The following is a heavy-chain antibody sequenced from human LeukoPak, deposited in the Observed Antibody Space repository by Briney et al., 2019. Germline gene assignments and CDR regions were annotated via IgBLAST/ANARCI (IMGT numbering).Heavy chain of an antibody. CDR3: AKSVYGDYQDN. Sequence: GGSLRLSCAASGFTFSSYGMHWVRQAPGKGLEWVAVISYDGSNKYYADSVKGRFTISRDNSKNTLYLQMNSLRAEDTAVYYCAKSVYGDYQDNWGQGTLVTVSS. J-gene: IGHJ4*02. CDR1: GFTFSSYG. D-gene: IGHD4-17*01. V-gene: IGHV3-30*18. CDR2: ISYDGSNK.